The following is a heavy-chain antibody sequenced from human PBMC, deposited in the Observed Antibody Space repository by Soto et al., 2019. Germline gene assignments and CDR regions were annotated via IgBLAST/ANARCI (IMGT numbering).Heavy chain of an antibody. V-gene: IGHV3-30*14. CDR3: ARDMDRGWYIDY. Sequence: QVQLVESGGGVVQPGKSLRLSCAASGFSFSNYGMHWVRQAPGKGLEWVAVISYDGSNTYNADFVKGRFTVSRDNSKNTLFLQMNSLRDDDTALYYCARDMDRGWYIDYWGQGTLVTVSS. CDR1: GFSFSNYG. J-gene: IGHJ4*02. D-gene: IGHD6-19*01. CDR2: ISYDGSNT.